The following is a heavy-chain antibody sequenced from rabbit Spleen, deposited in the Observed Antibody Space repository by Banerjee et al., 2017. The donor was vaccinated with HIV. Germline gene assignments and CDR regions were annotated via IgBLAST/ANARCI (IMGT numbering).Heavy chain of an antibody. CDR2: IYTGSSDST. V-gene: IGHV1S40*01. CDR3: ARDLVAVIGWNFSL. Sequence: QSLEESGGDLVKPGASLTLTCTASEFAFSGYWMSWVRQAPGKGLEWIACIYTGSSDSTYYASWAKGRFIMSRTSSTKVTLQMTSLTAADTATYFCARDLVAVIGWNFSLWGPGTLVTVS. CDR1: EFAFSGYW. D-gene: IGHD1-1*01. J-gene: IGHJ4*01.